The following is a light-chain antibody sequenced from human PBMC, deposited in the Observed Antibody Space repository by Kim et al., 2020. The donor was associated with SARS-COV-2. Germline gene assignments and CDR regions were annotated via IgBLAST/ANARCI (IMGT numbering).Light chain of an antibody. CDR1: QRITSRY. J-gene: IGKJ4*01. CDR2: GAS. V-gene: IGKV3-20*01. CDR3: QQYGSSPLT. Sequence: SPGERATPSCRASQRITSRYLAWYQQRPGQAPSVLIYGASSRATGIPDRFSGSGSEADFTLTISRLEPEDFAVYYCQQYGSSPLTFGGGTKVDIK.